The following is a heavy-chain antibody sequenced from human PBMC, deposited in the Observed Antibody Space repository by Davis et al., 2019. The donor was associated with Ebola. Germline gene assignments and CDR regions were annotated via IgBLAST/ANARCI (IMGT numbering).Heavy chain of an antibody. CDR2: IYYSGST. V-gene: IGHV4-59*01. D-gene: IGHD3-16*02. Sequence: SETLSLTCTVSGGSISSYYWSWIRQPPGKGLEWIGYIYYSGSTNYNPSLKSRVTISVDTSKNQFSLKLSSVTAADTAVYYCARDHRYDYYYYGMDVWGQGTTVTVSS. CDR1: GGSISSYY. CDR3: ARDHRYDYYYYGMDV. J-gene: IGHJ6*02.